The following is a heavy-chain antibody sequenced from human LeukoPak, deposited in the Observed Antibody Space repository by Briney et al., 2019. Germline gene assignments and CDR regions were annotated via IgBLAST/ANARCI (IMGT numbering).Heavy chain of an antibody. V-gene: IGHV3-23*01. CDR2: ISGSGGST. J-gene: IGHJ4*02. D-gene: IGHD2-21*01. CDR3: AKLWGSGDY. CDR1: GFTFSNAW. Sequence: GGSLRLSCAASGFTFSNAWMSWVRQAPGTGLEWVSAISGSGGSTYYADSVKGRFTISRDNSKNTLYLQMNSLRAEDTAVYYCAKLWGSGDYWGQGTLVTVSS.